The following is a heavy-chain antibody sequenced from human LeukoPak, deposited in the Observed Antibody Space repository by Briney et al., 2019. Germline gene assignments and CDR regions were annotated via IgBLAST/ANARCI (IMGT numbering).Heavy chain of an antibody. V-gene: IGHV3-30*02. CDR2: IRYDGSNK. Sequence: GGSLRLSCAASGFTFSSNGMHWVRQAPGNGLGWVAFIRYDGSNKYYADSVKGRLTISRDNSKNTLYLQMNSLRAEDTAVYYCAKDQRWLGAVAGFPDYWGQGTLVTVSS. CDR3: AKDQRWLGAVAGFPDY. J-gene: IGHJ4*02. CDR1: GFTFSSNG. D-gene: IGHD6-19*01.